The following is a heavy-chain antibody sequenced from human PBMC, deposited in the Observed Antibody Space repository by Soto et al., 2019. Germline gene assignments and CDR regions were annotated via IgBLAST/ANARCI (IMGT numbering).Heavy chain of an antibody. CDR3: ASNGYSYGYLFDY. J-gene: IGHJ4*02. D-gene: IGHD5-18*01. CDR2: IIPIFGTA. CDR1: GGTFSSYA. V-gene: IGHV1-69*12. Sequence: QVQLVQSGAEVKKPGSSVKVSCKASGGTFSSYAISWVRQAPGQGLEWMGGIIPIFGTANYAQKFQGRVTITANDSTSTAYMELSSLRSEATAVYYCASNGYSYGYLFDYWGQGTLVTVSS.